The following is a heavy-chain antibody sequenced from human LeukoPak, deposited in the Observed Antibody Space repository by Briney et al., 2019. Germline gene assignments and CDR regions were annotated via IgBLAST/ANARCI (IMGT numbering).Heavy chain of an antibody. CDR3: AREDTAAGYDY. D-gene: IGHD6-13*01. V-gene: IGHV1-2*04. Sequence: ASVKVSCKASGYTFTGYYMHWVRQAPGQGLEWMGWINPNSGGTNYARKFQGWVTMTRDTSISTAYMELSRLRSDDTAVYYCAREDTAAGYDYWGQGTLVTVSS. CDR2: INPNSGGT. CDR1: GYTFTGYY. J-gene: IGHJ4*02.